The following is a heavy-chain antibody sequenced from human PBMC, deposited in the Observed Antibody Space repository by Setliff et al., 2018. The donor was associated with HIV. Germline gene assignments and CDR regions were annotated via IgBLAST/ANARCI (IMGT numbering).Heavy chain of an antibody. V-gene: IGHV3-23*01. CDR1: GFTFSAYA. J-gene: IGHJ4*02. D-gene: IGHD4-17*01. Sequence: GGSLRLSCAASGFTFSAYAMTWVRQAPGKGLEWVSATTSNGRTTDYAESVRGRFILSRDNSGNTLYLQMTSLRAEDTAVYYCAKDRDDYGDYLFDYWGQGTLVTV. CDR3: AKDRDDYGDYLFDY. CDR2: TTSNGRTT.